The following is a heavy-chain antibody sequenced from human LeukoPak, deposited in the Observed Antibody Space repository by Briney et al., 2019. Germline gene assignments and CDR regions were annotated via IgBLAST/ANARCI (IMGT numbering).Heavy chain of an antibody. CDR2: ISSSSTI. J-gene: IGHJ4*02. Sequence: GGSLRLSCAASGFTFSSYSMNWVRQAPGKGLEWVSYISSSSTIYYADSVKGRFTISRDNAKNSLYLQMNSLRAEDTAVYYCARALIAAAGFDYFDYWGQGTLVTVSS. CDR1: GFTFSSYS. CDR3: ARALIAAAGFDYFDY. D-gene: IGHD6-13*01. V-gene: IGHV3-48*01.